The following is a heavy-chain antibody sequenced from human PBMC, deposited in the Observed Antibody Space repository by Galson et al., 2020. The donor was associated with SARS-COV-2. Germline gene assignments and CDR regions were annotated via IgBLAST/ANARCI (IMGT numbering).Heavy chain of an antibody. D-gene: IGHD3-22*01. J-gene: IGHJ4*02. V-gene: IGHV4-59*08. CDR2: IYYSGST. CDR3: ARHGVTMIVYEGYFDY. Sequence: ETSETLSLTCTVSGGSISSYYWSWIRQPPGKGLEWIGYIYYSGSTNYNPSPKNRVTISVDTSKNQSSLNLSSVTAADTAVYYCARHGVTMIVYEGYFDYWGQGTLVTVSS. CDR1: GGSISSYY.